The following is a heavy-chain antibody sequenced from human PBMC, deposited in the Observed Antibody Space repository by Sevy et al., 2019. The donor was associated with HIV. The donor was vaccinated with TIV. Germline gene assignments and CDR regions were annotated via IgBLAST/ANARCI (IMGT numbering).Heavy chain of an antibody. Sequence: SETLSLTCTVSGGSITSLYWNWIRQPPGKGLEWIANIYYNGHINYNPSLYSRVTLSLDTSKNQFSLRLSSVTAADTAMYYCAGENAWGRGYSWGQGTLVTVSS. V-gene: IGHV4-59*08. D-gene: IGHD1-26*01. CDR2: IYYNGHI. CDR3: AGENAWGRGYS. CDR1: GGSITSLY. J-gene: IGHJ4*02.